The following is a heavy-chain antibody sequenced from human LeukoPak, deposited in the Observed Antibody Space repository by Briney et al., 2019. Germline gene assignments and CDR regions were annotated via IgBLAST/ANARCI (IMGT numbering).Heavy chain of an antibody. CDR3: ARGRLTSRKSYCGGDCYSRFDY. CDR1: GYTFTGYY. Sequence: ASVKVSCKASGYTFTGYYMHWVRQAPGQGLEWMGWINPNSGGTNYAQKFQGRVTMTRDTSISTAYMELSRLRSDDTAVYYCARGRLTSRKSYCGGDCYSRFDYWGQGTLVTVSS. CDR2: INPNSGGT. V-gene: IGHV1-2*02. J-gene: IGHJ4*02. D-gene: IGHD2-21*02.